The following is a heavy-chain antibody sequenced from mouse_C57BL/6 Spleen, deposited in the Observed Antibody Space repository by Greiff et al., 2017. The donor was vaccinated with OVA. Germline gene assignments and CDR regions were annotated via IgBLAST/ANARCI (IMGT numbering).Heavy chain of an antibody. V-gene: IGHV1-15*01. D-gene: IGHD1-1*01. CDR2: IDPETGGT. J-gene: IGHJ2*01. CDR3: TRRFPYYYGSSRFDY. Sequence: QVQLKESGAELVRPGASVTLSCKASGYTFTDYEMHWVKQTPVHGLEWIGAIDPETGGTAYNQKFKGKAILTADKSSSTAYMELRSLTSEDAAVYYCTRRFPYYYGSSRFDYWGQGTTLTVSS. CDR1: GYTFTDYE.